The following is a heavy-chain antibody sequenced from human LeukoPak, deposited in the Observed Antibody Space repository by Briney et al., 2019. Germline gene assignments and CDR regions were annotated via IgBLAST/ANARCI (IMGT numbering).Heavy chain of an antibody. CDR2: IYSGDST. CDR3: ARVMVTTTSDYFDY. V-gene: IGHV3-53*01. J-gene: IGHJ4*02. D-gene: IGHD4-17*01. Sequence: PGGSLRLSCAASGFTVSTNYMSWVRQAPGKGLECVSVIYSGDSTYYADSVKGRFTISRDKSNNTLHLQMNSLRAEDTAVYYCARVMVTTTSDYFDYWGQGTLVTVSS. CDR1: GFTVSTNY.